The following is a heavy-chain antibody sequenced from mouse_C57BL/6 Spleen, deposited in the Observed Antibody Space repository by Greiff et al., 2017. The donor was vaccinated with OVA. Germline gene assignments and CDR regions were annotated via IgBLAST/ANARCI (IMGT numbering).Heavy chain of an antibody. Sequence: QVQLQQPGAELVKPGASVKLSCKASGYTFTSYWMHWVKQRPGQGLEWIGMIHPNSGSTNYNEKFKSKATLTVDKSSSTAYMQLSSLTSEDSAVDYCARRPDGYYWYFDVWGTGTTVTVSS. CDR1: GYTFTSYW. V-gene: IGHV1-64*01. J-gene: IGHJ1*03. CDR2: IHPNSGST. CDR3: ARRPDGYYWYFDV. D-gene: IGHD2-3*01.